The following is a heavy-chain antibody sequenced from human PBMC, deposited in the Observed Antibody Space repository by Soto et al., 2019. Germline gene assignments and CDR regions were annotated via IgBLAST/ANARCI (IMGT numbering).Heavy chain of an antibody. CDR2: INHSGST. D-gene: IGHD3-10*01. CDR3: ARDVVLWFGELRDYYGMDV. J-gene: IGHJ6*02. V-gene: IGHV4-34*01. Sequence: PSETLSLTCAVYGGSFSGYYWSWIRQPPGKGLEWIGEINHSGSTNYNPSLKSRVTISVDTSKNQFSLKLSSVTAADTAVYYCARDVVLWFGELRDYYGMDVWGQGTTVTVPS. CDR1: GGSFSGYY.